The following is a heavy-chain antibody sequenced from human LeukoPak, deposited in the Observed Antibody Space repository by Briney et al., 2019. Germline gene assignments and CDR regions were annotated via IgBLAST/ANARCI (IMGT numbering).Heavy chain of an antibody. D-gene: IGHD3-22*01. J-gene: IGHJ4*02. CDR1: GFTFSSYA. CDR3: AKDLHYYDKGYFDY. Sequence: GGSLRLSCAASGFTFSSYAMSWVRQAPGKGLEWVSTISGSGGSTHYADSVKGRFTISRDNSKNTLYLQMNSLRPEDTALYYCAKDLHYYDKGYFDYWGQGTLVTVSS. CDR2: ISGSGGST. V-gene: IGHV3-23*01.